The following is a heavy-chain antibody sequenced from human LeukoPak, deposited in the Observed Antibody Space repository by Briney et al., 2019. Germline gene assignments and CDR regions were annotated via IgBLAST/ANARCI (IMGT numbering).Heavy chain of an antibody. J-gene: IGHJ4*02. CDR1: GFSVSGND. CDR2: FYSDDST. Sequence: GGSLRLSCAASGFSVSGNDMIWVRQAPGKGLQWVSIFYSDDSTSHTDSVKGRFSISTDDLKSTLYLQMNSLSPDDTAVYYCAGTARIRGVIKTHYYDYWGQGALVTVSS. CDR3: AGTARIRGVIKTHYYDY. D-gene: IGHD3-10*01. V-gene: IGHV3-66*01.